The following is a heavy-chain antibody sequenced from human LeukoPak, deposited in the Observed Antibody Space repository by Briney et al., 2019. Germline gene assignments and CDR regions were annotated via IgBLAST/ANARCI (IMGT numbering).Heavy chain of an antibody. J-gene: IGHJ4*01. CDR3: AAPPRAGARPPYDY. D-gene: IGHD6-6*01. CDR1: GFTFSSYG. Sequence: PGGSLRLSCAPSGFTFSSYGMSWVRQAPGKGLEWISAISAGGDSTYYADSVRGRFTISKDESKTTLFLQMNSLRAEDTAIYYCAAPPRAGARPPYDYWGHGAQVTVSS. CDR2: ISAGGDST. V-gene: IGHV3-23*01.